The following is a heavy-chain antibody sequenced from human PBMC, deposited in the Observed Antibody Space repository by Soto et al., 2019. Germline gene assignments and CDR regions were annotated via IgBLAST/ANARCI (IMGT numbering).Heavy chain of an antibody. D-gene: IGHD4-17*01. CDR3: ARRYGDYFDF. Sequence: SETLSLTCTVSGGSISTIGYYWGWIRQPPGEGLDWIGSIYYGGSTYYNPSLKSRVTISVDTSKNHFSLKLSSVTAADTAVYYCARRYGDYFDFWGQGTLVTVPQ. CDR1: GGSISTIGYY. CDR2: IYYGGST. V-gene: IGHV4-39*02. J-gene: IGHJ4*02.